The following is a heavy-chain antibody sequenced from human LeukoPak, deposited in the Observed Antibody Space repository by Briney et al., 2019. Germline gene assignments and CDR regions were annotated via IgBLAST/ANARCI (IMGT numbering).Heavy chain of an antibody. CDR2: ISSSSSYI. D-gene: IGHD3-3*01. CDR1: GFTFSSYA. Sequence: GGSLRLSCAASGFTFSSYAMSWVRQAPGKGLEWVSSISSSSSYIYYADSVKGRFTISRDNAKNSLYLQMNSLRAEDTAVYYCARSYYDFWSGYWAEDYYFDYWGQGTLVTVSS. V-gene: IGHV3-21*04. J-gene: IGHJ4*02. CDR3: ARSYYDFWSGYWAEDYYFDY.